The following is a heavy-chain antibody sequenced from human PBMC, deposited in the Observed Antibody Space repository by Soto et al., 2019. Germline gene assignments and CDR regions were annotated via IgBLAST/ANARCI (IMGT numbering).Heavy chain of an antibody. J-gene: IGHJ6*02. CDR2: IIPIFGTA. V-gene: IGHV1-69*13. Sequence: SVKVSCKASGGTFSSYAISWVRQAPGQGLEWMGGIIPIFGTANYAQKFQGRVTITADESTSTAYMELSSLRSEDTAVYYCAVGYCSGGSCYKGAHYYYYGMDVWGQGTTVTVSS. D-gene: IGHD2-15*01. CDR3: AVGYCSGGSCYKGAHYYYYGMDV. CDR1: GGTFSSYA.